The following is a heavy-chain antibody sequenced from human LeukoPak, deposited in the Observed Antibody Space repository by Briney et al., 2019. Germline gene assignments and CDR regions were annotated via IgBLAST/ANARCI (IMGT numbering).Heavy chain of an antibody. CDR3: VKIKPGGASFDY. D-gene: IGHD1-26*01. V-gene: IGHV4-59*01. CDR2: LTPSGST. CDR1: GVSISTYY. J-gene: IGHJ4*02. Sequence: SETLSLTCTVSGVSISTYYWSWIRQSPERGLEWIGYLTPSGSTNYKPSFKSRVTISVDTSKNQFSLKLSSVIAADTALYYCVKIKPGGASFDYWGQGTLVTVSS.